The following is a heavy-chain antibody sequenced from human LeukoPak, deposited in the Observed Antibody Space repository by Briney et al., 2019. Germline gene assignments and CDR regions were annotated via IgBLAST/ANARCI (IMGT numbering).Heavy chain of an antibody. J-gene: IGHJ4*02. D-gene: IGHD2/OR15-2a*01. Sequence: GGSLRLSCAASGFTFSSYAMSWVRQAPGKGLEWVSVISGSGGSTYYADSVKGRFTISRDNSKNTLYLQMNSLRADDTAVYYCAKDENPVYPYYFDFWGQGTLVTVSS. CDR3: AKDENPVYPYYFDF. V-gene: IGHV3-23*01. CDR1: GFTFSSYA. CDR2: ISGSGGST.